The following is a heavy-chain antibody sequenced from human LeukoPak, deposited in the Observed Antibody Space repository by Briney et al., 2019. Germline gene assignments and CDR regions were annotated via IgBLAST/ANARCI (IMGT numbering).Heavy chain of an antibody. CDR1: GGSISSYY. V-gene: IGHV4-59*01. CDR2: IYYSGST. CDR3: ARARGSPTPYYYYYYYMDV. J-gene: IGHJ6*03. D-gene: IGHD1-26*01. Sequence: PSETLSLTCTVSGGSISSYYWSWIRQPPGKGLEWIGYIYYSGSTNYNPSLKSRVTISVDTSKNQFSLKLSSVTAADTAVYYCARARGSPTPYYYYYYYMDVWGKGTTVTVSS.